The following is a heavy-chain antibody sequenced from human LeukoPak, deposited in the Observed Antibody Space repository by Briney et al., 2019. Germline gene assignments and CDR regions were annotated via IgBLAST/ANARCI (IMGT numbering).Heavy chain of an antibody. J-gene: IGHJ6*02. CDR3: ARDPTDSGYDPDYYYYGMDV. V-gene: IGHV1-2*02. D-gene: IGHD5-12*01. CDR1: GYTFTGYY. CDR2: INPNSGGT. Sequence: ASVKVSCKASGYTFTGYYMHWVRQAPGQGLEWMGWINPNSGGTNYAQKFQGRVTMTRDTSISTAYMELSRLRSGDTAVYYCARDPTDSGYDPDYYYYGMDVWAKGPRSPSP.